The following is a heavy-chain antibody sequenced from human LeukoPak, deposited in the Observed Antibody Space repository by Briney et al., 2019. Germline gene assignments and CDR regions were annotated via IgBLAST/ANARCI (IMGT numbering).Heavy chain of an antibody. D-gene: IGHD5-12*01. CDR3: ARVLGGYDYDY. Sequence: GASVKVSCKASGYTFTSYYMHWVRQAPGQGLEWMGIINPSGGSTSYAQKFQGRVTMTRDTSISTAYMELSRLRSDDTAVYYCARVLGGYDYDYWGQGTLVTVSS. CDR1: GYTFTSYY. CDR2: INPSGGST. V-gene: IGHV1-46*01. J-gene: IGHJ4*02.